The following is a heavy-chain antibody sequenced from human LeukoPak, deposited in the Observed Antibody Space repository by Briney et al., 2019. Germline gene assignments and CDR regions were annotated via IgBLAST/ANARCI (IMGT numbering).Heavy chain of an antibody. Sequence: PGGSLRLSCAASGFTFSSYSMNWVRKAPGKGLEWVSSISSSSSYIYYADSVKGRFTISRDNAKNSLHLQMNSLRAEDTAVYYCARAGSGSSWYRWFDPWGQGTLVTVSS. V-gene: IGHV3-21*01. CDR1: GFTFSSYS. CDR2: ISSSSSYI. CDR3: ARAGSGSSWYRWFDP. J-gene: IGHJ5*02. D-gene: IGHD6-13*01.